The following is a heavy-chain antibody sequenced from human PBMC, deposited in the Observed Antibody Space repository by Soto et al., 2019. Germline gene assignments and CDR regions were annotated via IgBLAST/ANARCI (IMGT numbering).Heavy chain of an antibody. V-gene: IGHV3-64*01. J-gene: IGHJ4*02. CDR2: LSGNGRST. CDR1: GFTFSMHA. CDR3: ARVRQDYGDYDY. Sequence: EVQLVESGGDLVQPGGSLRLSCAASGFTFSMHAIHWVRQAPGKGLDFVSGLSGNGRSTYYANSVNGRFTISRDNSKNTLYLQMGSLRAEDTAVYYCARVRQDYGDYDYWGQGTLVTVSS. D-gene: IGHD4-17*01.